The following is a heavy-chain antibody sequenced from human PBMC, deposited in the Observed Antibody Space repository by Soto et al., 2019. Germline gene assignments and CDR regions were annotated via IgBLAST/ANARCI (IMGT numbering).Heavy chain of an antibody. J-gene: IGHJ3*02. CDR3: ATWGSTAFDI. D-gene: IGHD3-16*01. CDR2: TYHSGNT. Sequence: QLQESGPGLVEPSGTLSLTCAVSRGSMSSSDWLCWVRQAPGKGLEWIGETYHSGNTNYHPSLKSRVTLSVDNSKNQFSLTLTSVTAADTGVYYCATWGSTAFDIWGQGTMVTVSS. CDR1: RGSMSSSDW. V-gene: IGHV4-4*02.